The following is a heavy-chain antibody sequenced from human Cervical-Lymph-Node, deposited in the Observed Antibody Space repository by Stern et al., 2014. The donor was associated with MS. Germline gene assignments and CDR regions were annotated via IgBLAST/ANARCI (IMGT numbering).Heavy chain of an antibody. D-gene: IGHD3-3*01. Sequence: QVQLQESGPGLVKPSQTLSLTCTVSGGSISSGGYYWSWIRQHPGKGLEWVGYIYYSGRPYYNPSLTRGVTISVDTSKDQFYLKLSSVTAADTAVYYCARVSYDFCSGYYVFDYWGQGTLVTVSS. J-gene: IGHJ4*02. CDR2: IYYSGRP. CDR1: GGSISSGGYY. V-gene: IGHV4-31*03. CDR3: ARVSYDFCSGYYVFDY.